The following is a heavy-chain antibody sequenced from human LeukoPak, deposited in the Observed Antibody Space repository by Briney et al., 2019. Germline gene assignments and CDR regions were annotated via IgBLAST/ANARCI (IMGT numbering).Heavy chain of an antibody. CDR3: AKGAEIDL. CDR1: GFTFSSYT. CDR2: VTGPGDTT. J-gene: IGHJ5*02. Sequence: GGSLRLSCAASGFTFSSYTMNWVRQAPGKGLEWVSAVTGPGDTTYYADSVKGRFFMSREDSKTTVYLQMNSLRAEDTAIYYCAKGAEIDLWGQGTLVTDSS. V-gene: IGHV3-23*01. D-gene: IGHD3-16*01.